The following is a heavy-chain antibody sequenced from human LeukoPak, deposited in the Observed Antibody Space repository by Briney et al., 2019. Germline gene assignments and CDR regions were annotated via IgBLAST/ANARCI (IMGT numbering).Heavy chain of an antibody. V-gene: IGHV3-11*01. D-gene: IGHD1-1*01. Sequence: GGSLRLSGAGYGFTFSYYYMSWIPQAPGKGLEWVSYISSSGSTIYYADSVKGRFTISRDNAKNSLYLQMNSLRAEDTAVYYCARDGYNWNDGFLESLDYWGQGTLVTVSS. CDR2: ISSSGSTI. CDR1: GFTFSYYY. J-gene: IGHJ4*02. CDR3: ARDGYNWNDGFLESLDY.